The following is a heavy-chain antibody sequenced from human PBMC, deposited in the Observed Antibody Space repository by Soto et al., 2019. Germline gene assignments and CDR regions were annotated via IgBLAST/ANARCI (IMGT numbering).Heavy chain of an antibody. CDR1: CDSIISSGFY. J-gene: IGHJ3*02. Sequence: SETLSLTCSVSCDSIISSGFYWSWIRQYPGKAPEWIGYIHYTGSTSYNPSLKSRLAISLDASKNQFSLRLTSVTAADTALYYCARHDFYHRTFDIWGQGTLVTVSS. V-gene: IGHV4-31*03. D-gene: IGHD3-3*01. CDR3: ARHDFYHRTFDI. CDR2: IHYTGST.